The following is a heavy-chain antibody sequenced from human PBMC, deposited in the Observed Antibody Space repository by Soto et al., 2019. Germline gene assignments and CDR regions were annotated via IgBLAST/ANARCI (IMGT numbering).Heavy chain of an antibody. J-gene: IGHJ4*02. Sequence: GASVKVSCKASGYTFTSYGISWVRQAPGQGLEWMGWISAYNGNTNYSQKLQGRVTMTRDTSASTAYMELSSLRSEDTAVYYCARPHFSSSYYFDYWGQGTLVTVSS. D-gene: IGHD6-13*01. CDR3: ARPHFSSSYYFDY. V-gene: IGHV1-18*01. CDR1: GYTFTSYG. CDR2: ISAYNGNT.